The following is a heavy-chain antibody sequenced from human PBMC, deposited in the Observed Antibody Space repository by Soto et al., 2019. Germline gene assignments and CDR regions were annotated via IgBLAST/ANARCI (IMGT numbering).Heavy chain of an antibody. V-gene: IGHV1-3*01. Sequence: GASVKVSCKASGYTFTSYAMHRVRQAPGQRLEWMGWINAGNGNTKYSQKFQGRVTITRDTSASTAYMELSSLRSEDTAVYYCARERRITMVRGKYYYYGMDVWGQGTTVTVS. D-gene: IGHD3-10*01. CDR1: GYTFTSYA. J-gene: IGHJ6*02. CDR3: ARERRITMVRGKYYYYGMDV. CDR2: INAGNGNT.